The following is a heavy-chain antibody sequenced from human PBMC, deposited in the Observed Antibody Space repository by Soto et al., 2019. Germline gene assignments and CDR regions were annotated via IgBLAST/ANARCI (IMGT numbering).Heavy chain of an antibody. Sequence: KGLEWMGIIYPDDSDTRYSPSFQGQVTISVDKSISTAYLQWSSLKASDTAMYYCAITAITSIYCYDMDVWGQGTTVTVSS. D-gene: IGHD5-18*01. J-gene: IGHJ6*02. CDR2: IYPDDSDT. V-gene: IGHV5-51*01. CDR3: AITAITSIYCYDMDV.